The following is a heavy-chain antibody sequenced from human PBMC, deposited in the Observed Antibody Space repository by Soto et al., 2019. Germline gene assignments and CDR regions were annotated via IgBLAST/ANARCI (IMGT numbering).Heavy chain of an antibody. Sequence: SETLSLTCTVSGGSVSSGSYYCSWIRQPPGKGLEWIGYIYYSGSTNYNPSLKSRVTISVDTSKNQLSLKLSSVTAADTAVYYCARLPTMKYSGYERTRQNWFDPWGQGTLVTVSS. V-gene: IGHV4-61*01. J-gene: IGHJ5*02. CDR1: GGSVSSGSYY. CDR3: ARLPTMKYSGYERTRQNWFDP. D-gene: IGHD5-12*01. CDR2: IYYSGST.